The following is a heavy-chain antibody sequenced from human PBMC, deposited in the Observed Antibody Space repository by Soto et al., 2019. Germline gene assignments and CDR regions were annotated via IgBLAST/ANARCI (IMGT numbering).Heavy chain of an antibody. V-gene: IGHV1-69*13. CDR2: IIPIFGTA. J-gene: IGHJ6*03. CDR3: ANVPAAHYYMDV. Sequence: GASVKVSCKASGGTFSSYAISWVRQAPGQGLEWMGGIIPIFGTANYAQKFQGRVTITADESTSTAYMELSSLRSEDTAVYYCANVPAAHYYMDVWGKGTTVTVSS. D-gene: IGHD2-2*01. CDR1: GGTFSSYA.